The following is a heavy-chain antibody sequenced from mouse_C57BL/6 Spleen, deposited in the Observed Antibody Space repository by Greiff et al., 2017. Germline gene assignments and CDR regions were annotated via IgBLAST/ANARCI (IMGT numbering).Heavy chain of an antibody. CDR2: IHPNSGST. D-gene: IGHD1-1*01. J-gene: IGHJ4*01. V-gene: IGHV1-64*01. CDR3: ARFGATTVNAMDY. Sequence: QVQLQQPGAELVKPGASVKLSCKASGYTFTSYWMHWVKQRPGQGLEWIGMIHPNSGSTNYNEKFKSKATLTVDKSSSTAYMQLSSLTSEDSAVYYCARFGATTVNAMDYWGQGTSVTVSS. CDR1: GYTFTSYW.